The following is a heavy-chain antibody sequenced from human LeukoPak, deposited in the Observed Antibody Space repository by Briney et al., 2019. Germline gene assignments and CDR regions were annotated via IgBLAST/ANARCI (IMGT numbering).Heavy chain of an antibody. Sequence: GGSLRLSCAASGFTFSSYEMNWVRQAPGKGLERVSYISSSGSTIYYADSVKGRFTISRDNAKNSLYLQMNSLRAEDTAVCYCAREGASLGYYFDYRGQGTLVTVSS. CDR1: GFTFSSYE. CDR3: AREGASLGYYFDY. V-gene: IGHV3-48*03. D-gene: IGHD4/OR15-4a*01. CDR2: ISSSGSTI. J-gene: IGHJ4*02.